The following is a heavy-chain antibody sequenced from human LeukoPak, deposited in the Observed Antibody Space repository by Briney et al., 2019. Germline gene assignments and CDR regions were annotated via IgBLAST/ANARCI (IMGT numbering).Heavy chain of an antibody. CDR3: ARAPAAMGNYYYYYMDV. CDR2: INPNSGGT. J-gene: IGHJ6*03. D-gene: IGHD2-2*01. Sequence: ASVTVSCKASGYTFTGYYMHWVRQAPGQGLEWMGWINPNSGGTNYAQKFQGRVTMTRDTSISTAYMELSRLRSDDTAVYYCARAPAAMGNYYYYYMDVWGKGTTVTISS. CDR1: GYTFTGYY. V-gene: IGHV1-2*02.